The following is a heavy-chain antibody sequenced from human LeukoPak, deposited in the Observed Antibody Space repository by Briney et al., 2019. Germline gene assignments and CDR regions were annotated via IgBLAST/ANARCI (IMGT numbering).Heavy chain of an antibody. CDR2: ISAYSGNT. CDR1: GYTFTSYG. V-gene: IGHV1-18*01. J-gene: IGHJ4*02. Sequence: ASVKVSCKASGYTFTSYGISWVRQAPGQGLEWMGWISAYSGNTNYAQKLQGRVTMTTDTSTSTAYMELRSLRSDDTAVYYCARDGNFIAVAGIEGYFDYWGQGTLVTVSS. D-gene: IGHD6-19*01. CDR3: ARDGNFIAVAGIEGYFDY.